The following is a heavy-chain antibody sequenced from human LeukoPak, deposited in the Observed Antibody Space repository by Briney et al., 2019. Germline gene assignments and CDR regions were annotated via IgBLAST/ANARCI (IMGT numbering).Heavy chain of an antibody. CDR2: IYTTGST. V-gene: IGHV4-61*02. D-gene: IGHD3-22*01. J-gene: IGHJ3*02. Sequence: PSQTLSLTCTVSGGSISSGSYYWSWIRQPAGKGLDRIGRIYTTGSTNYNPSLKSRVTISVDTSKNQFSLKLSSVTAADTAVYYCATGYYDSSGYYYHDAFDIWGQGTMVTVSS. CDR3: ATGYYDSSGYYYHDAFDI. CDR1: GGSISSGSYY.